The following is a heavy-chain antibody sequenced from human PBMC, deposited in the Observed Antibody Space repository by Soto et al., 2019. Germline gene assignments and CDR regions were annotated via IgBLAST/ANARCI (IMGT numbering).Heavy chain of an antibody. CDR2: IYHSGST. D-gene: IGHD2-2*01. V-gene: IGHV4-30-2*01. Sequence: SETLSLTCAVSGGSISSGGYSWSWIRQPPGKGLEWIGYIYHSGSTYYNPSLKSRVTISVDRSKNQFSLKLSSVTAADTAVYYYGSVPGPWGQGTLVTVSA. CDR1: GGSISSGGYS. J-gene: IGHJ5*02. CDR3: GSVPGP.